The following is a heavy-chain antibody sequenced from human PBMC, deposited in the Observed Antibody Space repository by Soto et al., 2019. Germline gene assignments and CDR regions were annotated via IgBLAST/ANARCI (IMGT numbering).Heavy chain of an antibody. J-gene: IGHJ5*02. CDR1: GGSISSYY. CDR3: AREGDYYDSSGYEAVWFDP. D-gene: IGHD3-22*01. Sequence: SETLSLTYTVSGGSISSYYWSWIRQPPGKGLEWIGYIYYSGSTNYNPSLKSRVTISVDTSKNQFSLKLSSVTAADTAVYYCAREGDYYDSSGYEAVWFDPWGQGTLVTVSS. CDR2: IYYSGST. V-gene: IGHV4-59*01.